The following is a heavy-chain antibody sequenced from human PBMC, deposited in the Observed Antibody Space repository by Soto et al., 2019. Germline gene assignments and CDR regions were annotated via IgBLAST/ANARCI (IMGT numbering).Heavy chain of an antibody. J-gene: IGHJ4*02. Sequence: DVQLVGSGGALVQPGRSLRLSCAASGFTFDDYAMHWVRQAPGKGLEWVSGITWNSGSVYYADSVKGRFTISRDNAKNSLFLQMNSLRTEDTALYYCAKDASMLRAHFDFWGQGTLVTVSS. V-gene: IGHV3-9*01. CDR2: ITWNSGSV. D-gene: IGHD3-10*01. CDR3: AKDASMLRAHFDF. CDR1: GFTFDDYA.